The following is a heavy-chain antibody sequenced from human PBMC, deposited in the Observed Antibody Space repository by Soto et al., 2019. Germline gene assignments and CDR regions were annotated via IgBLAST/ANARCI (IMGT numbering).Heavy chain of an antibody. D-gene: IGHD4-17*01. Sequence: PSETLSLTCPVSGGSISSYYWSWIRQPPGKGLEWIGFISYSGTTHYSASLRSRVSISVDTSKNQFSLDLSSVTAADTAVYYCATMGTPVTGLYYFDYWGQGTLVTVSS. CDR1: GGSISSYY. CDR2: ISYSGTT. CDR3: ATMGTPVTGLYYFDY. J-gene: IGHJ4*02. V-gene: IGHV4-30-4*01.